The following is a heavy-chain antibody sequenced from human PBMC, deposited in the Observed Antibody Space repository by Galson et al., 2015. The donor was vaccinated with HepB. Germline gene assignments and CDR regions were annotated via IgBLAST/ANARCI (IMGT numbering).Heavy chain of an antibody. CDR3: VREQGWGELSFDR. V-gene: IGHV3-48*03. Sequence: SLRLSCAGSGFGFSYHAMSWVRQAPGKGLEWTSLIRRDGSATYYADSVKGRFTISRDNARNSVFLQLNNLTVDDTGFYYCVREQGWGELSFDRWGQGTLVTV. D-gene: IGHD3-16*02. J-gene: IGHJ4*02. CDR2: IRRDGSAT. CDR1: GFGFSYHA.